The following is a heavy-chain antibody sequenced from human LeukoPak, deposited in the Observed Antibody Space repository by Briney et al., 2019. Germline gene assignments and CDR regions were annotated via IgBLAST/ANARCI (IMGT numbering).Heavy chain of an antibody. J-gene: IGHJ4*02. V-gene: IGHV4-34*01. CDR3: ARGPDYYGSGSYYKRKGYFDY. D-gene: IGHD3-10*01. CDR1: GGSFSGYY. Sequence: SETLSLTCAVYGGSFSGYYWSWIRQPPGKGLEWIGEINHSGSTNYNPSLKSRVTISVDTSKNQFFLKLSSVTAADTAVYYCARGPDYYGSGSYYKRKGYFDYWGQGTLVTVSS. CDR2: INHSGST.